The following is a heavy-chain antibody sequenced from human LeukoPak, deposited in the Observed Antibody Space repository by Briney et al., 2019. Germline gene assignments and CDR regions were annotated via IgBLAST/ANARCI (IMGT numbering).Heavy chain of an antibody. CDR3: ARTAGRTFDY. V-gene: IGHV1-46*01. CDR2: INPSDGST. D-gene: IGHD6-6*01. CDR1: GYTFTSYF. J-gene: IGHJ4*02. Sequence: GASVKVSCKASGYTFTSYFMHWVRQAPGQGLEWMGIINPSDGSTSYAPKFQGRVTMTRDTSTSTVYMELSSLRSEDTAVYYCARTAGRTFDYWGQGTLVTVSS.